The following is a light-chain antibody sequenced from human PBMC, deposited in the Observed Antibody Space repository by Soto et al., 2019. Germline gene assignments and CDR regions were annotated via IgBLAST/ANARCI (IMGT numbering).Light chain of an antibody. Sequence: IQRTQSPSSVSASVGDRVTITCRASQGIGDRLARYQHKPGKAPQLLIQTASTLLSGVPSRFSGSGSGTDFLLTINSLQPEDFATYYCIQVRNFPRTFGQGTKVDIK. CDR1: QGIGDR. V-gene: IGKV1-12*01. CDR3: IQVRNFPRT. CDR2: TAS. J-gene: IGKJ1*01.